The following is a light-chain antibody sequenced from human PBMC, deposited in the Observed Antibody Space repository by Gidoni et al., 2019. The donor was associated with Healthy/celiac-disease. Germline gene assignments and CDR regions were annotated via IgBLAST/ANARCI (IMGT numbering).Light chain of an antibody. CDR3: SSYAGSTYVV. J-gene: IGLJ2*01. V-gene: IGLV2-8*01. Sequence: QSALTQPPSASGSLGPSVTISRTGTSSCVGGYTDVSCYQQHPGKAPKLMISEVSKRPSGVPDRFSGSKSGNTASLTVSGLQAEDEAEYFCSSYAGSTYVVFGGGTKLTVL. CDR1: SSCVGGYTD. CDR2: EVS.